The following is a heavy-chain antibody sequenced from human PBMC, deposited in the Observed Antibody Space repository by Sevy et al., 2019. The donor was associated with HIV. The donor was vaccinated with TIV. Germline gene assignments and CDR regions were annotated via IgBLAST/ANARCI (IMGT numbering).Heavy chain of an antibody. V-gene: IGHV3-53*01. D-gene: IGHD2-15*01. CDR1: GFTVSSNY. J-gene: IGHJ6*02. CDR2: IYSGGST. Sequence: GGSLRLSCAASGFTVSSNYMSWVRQAPGKGLEWVSVIYSGGSTYYADSVKGRFTISRDNSKNTLYLQMNSLRAEDTAVYYCARASAATLLYYGMDVWDQGTTVTVSS. CDR3: ARASAATLLYYGMDV.